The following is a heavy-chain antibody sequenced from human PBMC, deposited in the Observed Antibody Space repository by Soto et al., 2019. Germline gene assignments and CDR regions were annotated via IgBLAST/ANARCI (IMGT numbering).Heavy chain of an antibody. D-gene: IGHD2-15*01. CDR1: GFTFSDHA. CDR3: AIALWWYTH. CDR2: ISGGGSGA. Sequence: EVQLLESGGGLVQPGGSLRLSCTASGFTFSDHAMTWVRQAPGKGLEWLSGISGGGSGAYYADSVKGRFTVSRANSNNALFLQMDRLRVEDTAVYYCAIALWWYTHGGQGSLVTVSS. V-gene: IGHV3-23*01. J-gene: IGHJ4*02.